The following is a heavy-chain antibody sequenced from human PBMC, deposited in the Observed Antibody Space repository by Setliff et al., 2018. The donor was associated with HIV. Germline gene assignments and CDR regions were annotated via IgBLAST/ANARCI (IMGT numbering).Heavy chain of an antibody. CDR2: FSHSGTI. Sequence: SETLSLTCSVSGASVSSHFWTWIRQPPGKGLEWIGSFSHSGTINCNPSLKSRVSISVDTSKNQFSLKLSSVTAADTAVYYCARVDYNFWSGYNFVFDYWGQGTLVTVSS. CDR1: GASVSSHF. V-gene: IGHV4-59*02. D-gene: IGHD3-3*01. CDR3: ARVDYNFWSGYNFVFDY. J-gene: IGHJ4*02.